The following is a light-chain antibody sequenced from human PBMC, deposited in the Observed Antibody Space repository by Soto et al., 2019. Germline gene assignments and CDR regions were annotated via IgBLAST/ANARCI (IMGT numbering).Light chain of an antibody. J-gene: IGKJ4*01. Sequence: DIQMTQSPSTLSASVADRVTITCRASQSISNWLAWYQQKPGKAPKLLIYKASTLESGVPSRFSGSGSGTEFTLTISSLQPDDFSTYYCQQYSSYSTFGGGTKVETK. CDR1: QSISNW. V-gene: IGKV1-5*03. CDR2: KAS. CDR3: QQYSSYST.